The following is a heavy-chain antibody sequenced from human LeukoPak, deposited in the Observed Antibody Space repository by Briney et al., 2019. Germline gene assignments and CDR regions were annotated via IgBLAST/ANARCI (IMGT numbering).Heavy chain of an antibody. V-gene: IGHV4-34*01. Sequence: SETLSLTCAVYGGSFSGYYWSWIRQPPGKGLEWIGEINHSGSTNYNPSLKSRVTISVDTSKNQVSLKLTSVTAADTAVYYCARRGGGYDYYAFDIWGQGTKVTVSS. CDR3: ARRGGGYDYYAFDI. CDR2: INHSGST. D-gene: IGHD5-12*01. CDR1: GGSFSGYY. J-gene: IGHJ3*02.